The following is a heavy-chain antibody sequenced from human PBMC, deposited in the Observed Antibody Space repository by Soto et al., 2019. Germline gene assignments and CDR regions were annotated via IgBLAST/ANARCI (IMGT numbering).Heavy chain of an antibody. Sequence: SETLSLTCAVYGGSFSGYYWSWIRQPPGKGLEWIGEINHSGSTNYNPSLKSRVTISVDTSKNQFSLKLSSVTAADTAVYYCARGDGYDFWSGLRAGLNWFDPWGQGTLVTVSS. V-gene: IGHV4-34*01. J-gene: IGHJ5*02. CDR1: GGSFSGYY. CDR3: ARGDGYDFWSGLRAGLNWFDP. D-gene: IGHD3-3*01. CDR2: INHSGST.